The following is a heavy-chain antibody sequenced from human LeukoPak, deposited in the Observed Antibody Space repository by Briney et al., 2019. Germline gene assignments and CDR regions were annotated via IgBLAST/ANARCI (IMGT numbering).Heavy chain of an antibody. J-gene: IGHJ4*02. V-gene: IGHV3-23*01. Sequence: GGSLRLSCAASGFTFSSYGMSWVRQAPGKGLEWVSAISGSGGSTYYADSVKGRFTISRDNAKNSLYLQMNSLRAEDTAVYYCARDQGNRYSYGYTLDYWGQGTLVTVSS. CDR2: ISGSGGST. CDR3: ARDQGNRYSYGYTLDY. CDR1: GFTFSSYG. D-gene: IGHD5-18*01.